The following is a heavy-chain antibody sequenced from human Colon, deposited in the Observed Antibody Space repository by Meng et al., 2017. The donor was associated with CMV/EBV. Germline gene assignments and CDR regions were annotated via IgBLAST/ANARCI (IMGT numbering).Heavy chain of an antibody. D-gene: IGHD1-26*01. V-gene: IGHV1-69*10. CDR3: ATGGAAQSSTNRNHFDY. J-gene: IGHJ4*02. Sequence: AVKVSCKASRDTFNNSAFNWVRQAPGQGLEWLGGIVPIVSRTNYAQKFQGRATITADKSTCTAYMELSSLRSEDTALYFCATGGAAQSSTNRNHFDYWGQGTLVTVSS. CDR1: RDTFNNSA. CDR2: IVPIVSRT.